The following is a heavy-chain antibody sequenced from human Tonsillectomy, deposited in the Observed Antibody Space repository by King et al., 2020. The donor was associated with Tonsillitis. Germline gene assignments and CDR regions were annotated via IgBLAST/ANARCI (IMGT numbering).Heavy chain of an antibody. CDR3: ASARDTTMLKG. Sequence: VQLVESGAEVKKPGESLRISCQDSGYSLSSYWINWVRQMPGKSLEWMGRIDPSYSYTNYSPSFQGNVIISVDKSISTAYLQWSSRKASDTAMYYCASARDTTMLKGWGQGTLVTVSS. J-gene: IGHJ4*02. CDR1: GYSLSSYW. V-gene: IGHV5-10-1*03. D-gene: IGHD5-18*01. CDR2: IDPSYSYT.